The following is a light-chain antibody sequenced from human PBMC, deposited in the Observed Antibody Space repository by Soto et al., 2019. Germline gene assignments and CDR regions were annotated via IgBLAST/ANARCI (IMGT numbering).Light chain of an antibody. CDR2: DVS. J-gene: IGLJ2*01. V-gene: IGLV2-14*01. CDR3: SSYTSSSSTRA. Sequence: QSALTQPASVSGSPGQSITISCTGTSSDVGGYNYVSWYQQHPGKVPKLIIYDVSNRPSGVSNRFSGSKSDNTASLTISGLQAEDEADYSCSSYTSSSSTRAFGGGTQLTVL. CDR1: SSDVGGYNY.